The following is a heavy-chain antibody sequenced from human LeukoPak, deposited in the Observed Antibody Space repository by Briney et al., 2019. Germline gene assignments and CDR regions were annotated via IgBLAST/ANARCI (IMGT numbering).Heavy chain of an antibody. Sequence: PVRCLRLSCAASGFTFSSYGMHWVRQAPGKGLEWVAVIWYDGSNKYYADSVKGRFNISRDNSKNTLYLQMNSLRAEDTAVYYCATPGGNSGYFQHWGQGTLVTVSS. J-gene: IGHJ1*01. CDR3: ATPGGNSGYFQH. V-gene: IGHV3-33*01. CDR1: GFTFSSYG. D-gene: IGHD4-23*01. CDR2: IWYDGSNK.